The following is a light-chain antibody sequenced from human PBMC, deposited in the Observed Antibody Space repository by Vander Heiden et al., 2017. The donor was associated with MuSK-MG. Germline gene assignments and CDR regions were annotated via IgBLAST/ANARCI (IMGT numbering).Light chain of an antibody. V-gene: IGLV2-14*03. J-gene: IGLJ2*01. CDR3: ASYSTVAHLV. CDR2: DVT. Sequence: QSALTQPASVSGSPGQSSTISCSGTAVDIGSFNYVSWYQQYPGQAPKLLIYDVTHRPSGISARFSGSKSGDTASLTISGLQSDDEAIYYCASYSTVAHLVFGGGTKLTVL. CDR1: AVDIGSFNY.